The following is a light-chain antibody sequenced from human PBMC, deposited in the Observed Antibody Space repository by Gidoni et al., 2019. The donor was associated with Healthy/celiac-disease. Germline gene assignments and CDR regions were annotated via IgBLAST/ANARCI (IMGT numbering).Light chain of an antibody. Sequence: DIQMTQSLSSLSASVGDRVTITCRASQSISSHLNWYQQKPGKAPKLLIYAASSLQSGVPSRFSGSGSGTDFTLTISSLQPEDFATYYCQQSYGTPYTFGQGTKLEIK. CDR3: QQSYGTPYT. V-gene: IGKV1-39*01. CDR2: AAS. CDR1: QSISSH. J-gene: IGKJ2*01.